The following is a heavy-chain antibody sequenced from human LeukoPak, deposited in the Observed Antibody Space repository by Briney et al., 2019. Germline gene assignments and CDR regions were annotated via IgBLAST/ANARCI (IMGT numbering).Heavy chain of an antibody. J-gene: IGHJ4*02. CDR2: IYSGGST. D-gene: IGHD3-22*01. Sequence: GGSLRLSCAASGFTVSSNYMSWVRQAPGKGLEWVSVIYSGGSTYYADSVKGRFTISRDNSENTLYLQMNSLRAEDTAVYYCAREYYDSSGMGLDYWGQGTLVTVSS. CDR1: GFTVSSNY. V-gene: IGHV3-66*01. CDR3: AREYYDSSGMGLDY.